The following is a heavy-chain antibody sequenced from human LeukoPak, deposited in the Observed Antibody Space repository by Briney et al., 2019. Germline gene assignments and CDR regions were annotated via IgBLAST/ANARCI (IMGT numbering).Heavy chain of an antibody. D-gene: IGHD2-2*01. J-gene: IGHJ5*02. CDR3: ARDPGPYCSSTSCYFGNWFDP. CDR1: GGSISSGDYY. CDR2: IYYSGST. V-gene: IGHV4-30-4*08. Sequence: SETLSLTCTVSGGSISSGDYYWSWIRQPPGKGLEWIGYIYYSGSTYYNPSLKSRVTISVDTSKNQFFLKLSSVTAADTAVYYCARDPGPYCSSTSCYFGNWFDPWGQGTLVTVSS.